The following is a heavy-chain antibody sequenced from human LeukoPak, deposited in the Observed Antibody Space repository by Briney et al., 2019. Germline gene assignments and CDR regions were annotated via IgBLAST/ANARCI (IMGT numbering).Heavy chain of an antibody. CDR3: ARHGGGSYSNDAFDI. Sequence: PETLSLTCTVSGCSISSYYWSWIRQPPGKGLEWIGYIYYSGSTNYNPSLKSRVTISVDTSKNQFSLKLSSVTAADTAVYYCARHGGGSYSNDAFDIWGQGTMVTVSS. J-gene: IGHJ3*02. D-gene: IGHD1-26*01. CDR2: IYYSGST. CDR1: GCSISSYY. V-gene: IGHV4-59*08.